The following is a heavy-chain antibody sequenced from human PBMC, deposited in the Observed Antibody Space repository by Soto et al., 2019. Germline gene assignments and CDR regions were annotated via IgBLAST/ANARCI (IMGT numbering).Heavy chain of an antibody. Sequence: QVQLQESGPGLVKPSETLSLTCTVSGGSISSYYWSWIRQPPGKGLEWIGYIYYSGSTNYNPSLKSRVTISVDTSKNQFSLKLSSVTAADTAAYYCARGDYDILTGYGGYFDYWGQGTLVTVSS. V-gene: IGHV4-59*01. CDR2: IYYSGST. CDR3: ARGDYDILTGYGGYFDY. D-gene: IGHD3-9*01. CDR1: GGSISSYY. J-gene: IGHJ4*02.